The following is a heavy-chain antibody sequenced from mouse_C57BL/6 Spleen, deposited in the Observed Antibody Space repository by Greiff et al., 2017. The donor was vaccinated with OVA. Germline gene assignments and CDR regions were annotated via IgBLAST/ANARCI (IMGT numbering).Heavy chain of an antibody. CDR1: GYSITSGYY. J-gene: IGHJ1*03. CDR2: ISYDGSN. V-gene: IGHV3-6*01. Sequence: EVKLMESGPGLVKPSQSLSLTCSVTGYSITSGYYWNWIRQFPGNKLEWMGYISYDGSNNYNPSLKNRISITRDTSKNQFFLKLNSVTTEDTATYYCARSLTGLRWYFDVWGTGTTVTVSS. D-gene: IGHD4-1*01. CDR3: ARSLTGLRWYFDV.